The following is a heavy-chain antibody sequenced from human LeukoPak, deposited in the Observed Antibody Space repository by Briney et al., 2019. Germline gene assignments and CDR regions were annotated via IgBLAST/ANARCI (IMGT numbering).Heavy chain of an antibody. D-gene: IGHD3-10*01. CDR3: AREVNRVDYYGSGPNYYFDF. Sequence: GASVKVSCKASGGTFSSYAISWVRQAPGQGLEWMGRIIPIVGVANYAQKFQGRVTIIADKSTSTAYMELSSLRSEDTAVYYCAREVNRVDYYGSGPNYYFDFWGQGTLVTVSS. CDR2: IIPIVGVA. V-gene: IGHV1-69*04. CDR1: GGTFSSYA. J-gene: IGHJ4*02.